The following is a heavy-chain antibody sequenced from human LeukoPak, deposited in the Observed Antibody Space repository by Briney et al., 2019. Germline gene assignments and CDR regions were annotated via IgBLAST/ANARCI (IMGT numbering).Heavy chain of an antibody. D-gene: IGHD2-21*01. Sequence: SVKVSCKASGFTFTSSAVQWVRQARGQRLEWIGWIVVGSGNTNYAQKFQERVTITRDMSTSTAYMELSSLRSEDTAVYYCAAETRSPHYSDYWGQGTLVTVSS. CDR2: IVVGSGNT. J-gene: IGHJ4*02. V-gene: IGHV1-58*01. CDR3: AAETRSPHYSDY. CDR1: GFTFTSSA.